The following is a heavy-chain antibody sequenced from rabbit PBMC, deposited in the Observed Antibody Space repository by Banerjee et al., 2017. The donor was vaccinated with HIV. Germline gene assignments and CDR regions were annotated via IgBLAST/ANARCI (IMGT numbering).Heavy chain of an antibody. V-gene: IGHV1S45*01. D-gene: IGHD8-1*01. J-gene: IGHJ6*01. CDR1: GFSFSNKAV. CDR2: IAGSSSGFT. CDR3: ARDTGSSFSSYGMDL. Sequence: QEQLVESGGGLVKPEGSLKLSCTASGFSFSNKAVICWVRQAPGKGLEWISCIAGSSSGFTYSATWAKGRFTISKTSSTTVTLQMTSLTVADTATYFCARDTGSSFSSYGMDLWGPGTLVTVS.